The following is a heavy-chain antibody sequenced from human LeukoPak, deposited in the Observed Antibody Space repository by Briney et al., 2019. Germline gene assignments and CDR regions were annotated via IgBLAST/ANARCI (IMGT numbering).Heavy chain of an antibody. V-gene: IGHV3-23*01. CDR1: GFSFHTHA. CDR2: ISGNGAQT. CDR3: AKDLGYSYGWVDY. Sequence: GGSLRLSCTASGFSFHTHAMSWVRQAPGKGLEWVSTISGNGAQTFSAGSVKGRFTISRDNSRTTLYLQMNNLRAEDTALYYCAKDLGYSYGWVDYWGQGILVTVSS. D-gene: IGHD5-18*01. J-gene: IGHJ4*02.